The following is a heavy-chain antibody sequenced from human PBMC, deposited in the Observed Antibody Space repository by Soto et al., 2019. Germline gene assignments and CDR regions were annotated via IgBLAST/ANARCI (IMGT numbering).Heavy chain of an antibody. Sequence: PGESLKISCAASGFTFSSYSMNWVRQAPGQGLEWVSSITSSSRYIFYADSVKGRFTISRDNAKNSLYLQMNSLRAEDTAVYYCAREFISARLPFDSWGQGTLVTVSS. D-gene: IGHD6-6*01. CDR1: GFTFSSYS. J-gene: IGHJ4*02. CDR2: ITSSSRYI. V-gene: IGHV3-21*01. CDR3: AREFISARLPFDS.